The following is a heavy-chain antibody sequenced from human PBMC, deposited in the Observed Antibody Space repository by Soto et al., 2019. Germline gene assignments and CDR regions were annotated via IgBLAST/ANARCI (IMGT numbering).Heavy chain of an antibody. V-gene: IGHV5-51*01. CDR2: IYPADSDT. J-gene: IGHJ4*02. Sequence: GESLKISCKGSGYSFSSYWIGWVRQMPGKGLEWMGIIYPADSDTRYSPSFQGQVTISVDKSISTAYLQWSSLKASDTAMYYCARSALYGDNSGGTFDYWGQGILVTVSS. CDR3: ARSALYGDNSGGTFDY. D-gene: IGHD4-17*01. CDR1: GYSFSSYW.